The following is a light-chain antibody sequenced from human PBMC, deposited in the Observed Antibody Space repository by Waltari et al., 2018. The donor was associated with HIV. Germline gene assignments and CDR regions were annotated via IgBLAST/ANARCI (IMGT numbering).Light chain of an antibody. V-gene: IGLV2-8*01. CDR1: SSDVGGYNY. Sequence: QSALTQPPSASGSPGQPVTISCTGPSSDVGGYNYVSWYQQHPGKAPNLMIYEVSKRPSGVPDRFSGSKSGNTASLTVSGLQAEDEADYYCSSYAGSNNFGVFGGGTKLTVL. CDR3: SSYAGSNNFGV. J-gene: IGLJ2*01. CDR2: EVS.